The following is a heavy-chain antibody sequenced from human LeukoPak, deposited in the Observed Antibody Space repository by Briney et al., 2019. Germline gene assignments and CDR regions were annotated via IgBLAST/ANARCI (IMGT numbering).Heavy chain of an antibody. Sequence: GGSLRLSCAASGFTFSDYYMSWIRQAPGKGLEWVSYISSSSSYTNYADSVKGRFTISRDNAKNSLYLQMNSLGAEDTAVYYCARAEAVTAFDYWGQGTLVTVSS. V-gene: IGHV3-11*05. CDR2: ISSSSSYT. CDR3: ARAEAVTAFDY. D-gene: IGHD2-21*02. J-gene: IGHJ4*02. CDR1: GFTFSDYY.